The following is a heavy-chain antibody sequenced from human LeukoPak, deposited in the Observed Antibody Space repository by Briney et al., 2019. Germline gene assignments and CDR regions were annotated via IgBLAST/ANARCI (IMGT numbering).Heavy chain of an antibody. V-gene: IGHV4-59*06. J-gene: IGHJ3*02. CDR1: DGSISNYY. Sequence: PSETLSLTCSVFDGSISNYYWSWIRQPPGKGLEWIGYIYYSGSTYYNPSLKSRVTISVDTSKNQFSLKLSSVTAADTAVYYCARDFGYYDILTGYRDAFDIWGQGTMVTVSS. CDR2: IYYSGST. D-gene: IGHD3-9*01. CDR3: ARDFGYYDILTGYRDAFDI.